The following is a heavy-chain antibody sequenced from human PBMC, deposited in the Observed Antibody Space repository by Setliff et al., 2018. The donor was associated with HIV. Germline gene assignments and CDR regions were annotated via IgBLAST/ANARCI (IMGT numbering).Heavy chain of an antibody. D-gene: IGHD3-3*01. V-gene: IGHV7-4-1*02. CDR3: ARDLKRPNSNFWGGYPIPFDS. J-gene: IGHJ4*02. CDR1: GYTFNNYA. CDR2: INTNTGNP. Sequence: ASVKVSCKASGYTFNNYAMNWVRQAPGQGLELMGWINTNTGNPTYAQGFTGRFVFSLDTSVSTAYLQISSLKAEDTDVYFCARDLKRPNSNFWGGYPIPFDSWGQGTLVTVSS.